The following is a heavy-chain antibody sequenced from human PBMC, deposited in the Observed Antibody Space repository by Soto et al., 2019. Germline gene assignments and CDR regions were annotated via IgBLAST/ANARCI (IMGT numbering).Heavy chain of an antibody. D-gene: IGHD2-15*01. J-gene: IGHJ5*02. CDR1: GFTFSSYA. V-gene: IGHV3-23*01. CDR2: ISDTGGGT. Sequence: GGSLRLSCAASGFTFSSYAMTWVRQAPGEGLEWVSTISDTGGGTFYADSVKGRFTISRDNSKNTLYLQMQSLRAEDTAIYFCAIGRRKPSGSNKWLDPCGRGPQVTVYS. CDR3: AIGRRKPSGSNKWLDP.